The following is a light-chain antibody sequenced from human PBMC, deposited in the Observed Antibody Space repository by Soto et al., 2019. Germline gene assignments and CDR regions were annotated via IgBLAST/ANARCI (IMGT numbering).Light chain of an antibody. V-gene: IGLV1-44*01. CDR3: SSYTSSSTPHYV. CDR1: TSNIGSKT. CDR2: NNN. Sequence: QSVLTQPPSASGTPGQRVTISCSGSTSNIGSKTVSWYQQLPGSAPRVLIYNNNERPSGVPDRFSGSKSGTSASLAISGLQSEDEADYYCSSYTSSSTPHYVFGTGTKLTVL. J-gene: IGLJ1*01.